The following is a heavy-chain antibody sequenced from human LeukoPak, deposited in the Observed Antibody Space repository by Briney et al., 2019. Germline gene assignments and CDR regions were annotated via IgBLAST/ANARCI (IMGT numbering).Heavy chain of an antibody. V-gene: IGHV3-21*04. D-gene: IGHD4-17*01. CDR2: ISSSSSYI. Sequence: GGSLRLSCAASGFTFSSYSMNWVRQAPGKGLEWVSSISSSSSYIYYADSVKGRFTISRDNSKNTLYLQMNSLRAEDTAVYYCATHDYGDYAPNVFSDYWGQGTLVTVSS. J-gene: IGHJ4*02. CDR1: GFTFSSYS. CDR3: ATHDYGDYAPNVFSDY.